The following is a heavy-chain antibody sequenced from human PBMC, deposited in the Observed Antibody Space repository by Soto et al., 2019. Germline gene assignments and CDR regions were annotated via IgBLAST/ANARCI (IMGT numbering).Heavy chain of an antibody. CDR1: GGSFSGYY. J-gene: IGHJ5*02. D-gene: IGHD6-13*01. V-gene: IGHV4-34*01. CDR2: INHSGST. CDR3: ARGWLIAAAGYPFDP. Sequence: SETLSLTCAVYGGSFSGYYWSWIRQPPGKGLEWIGEINHSGSTNYNPSLKSRVTISVDTFKNQFSLKLSSVTAADTAVYYCARGWLIAAAGYPFDPWGQGTLVTVSS.